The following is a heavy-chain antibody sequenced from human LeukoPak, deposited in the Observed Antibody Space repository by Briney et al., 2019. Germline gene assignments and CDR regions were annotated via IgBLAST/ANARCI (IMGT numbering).Heavy chain of an antibody. CDR2: IYYSGNT. CDR1: GGSISNKY. J-gene: IGHJ6*03. CDR3: ARSATYYYGSGSYYSYYYYMDV. Sequence: PLETLSLTCTVSGGSISNKYWSWIRQPPGKGLEWIGYIYYSGNTNYNPSLKSRVTMSVDTSKNQFSLKLSSVTAADTAVYYCARSATYYYGSGSYYSYYYYMDVWGKGTTVTISS. D-gene: IGHD3-10*01. V-gene: IGHV4-59*08.